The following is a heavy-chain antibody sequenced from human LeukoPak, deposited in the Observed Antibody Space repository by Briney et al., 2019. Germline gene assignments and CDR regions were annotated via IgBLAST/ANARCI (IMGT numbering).Heavy chain of an antibody. CDR2: MYYGGST. CDR3: ARDRELGF. D-gene: IGHD3-10*01. V-gene: IGHV4-39*07. Sequence: NPSETLYLTCTVSGGSISSSRYYWGWIRQPPGKGLEWIGSMYYGGSTYYNPSLKSRVTISADTSKNQFSLKLSSVTAADTAVYYCARDRELGFWGQGTLVTVSS. CDR1: GGSISSSRYY. J-gene: IGHJ4*02.